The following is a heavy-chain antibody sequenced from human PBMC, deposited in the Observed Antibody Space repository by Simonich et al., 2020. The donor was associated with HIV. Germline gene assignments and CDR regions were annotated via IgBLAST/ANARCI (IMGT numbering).Heavy chain of an antibody. J-gene: IGHJ4*02. CDR3: ARGVDLYDSSPRGFDY. D-gene: IGHD3-22*01. CDR1: GGSFSGYY. CDR2: INHRGST. V-gene: IGHV4-34*01. Sequence: QVQLQQWGAGLLKPSETLSLTCAVYGGSFSGYYWNWIRQPPGKGLEWIGEINHRGSTTHNPSLMSRVTISVDTSKNQFSLKLSAVTAADTAVYYCARGVDLYDSSPRGFDYWAQGTLVTVSS.